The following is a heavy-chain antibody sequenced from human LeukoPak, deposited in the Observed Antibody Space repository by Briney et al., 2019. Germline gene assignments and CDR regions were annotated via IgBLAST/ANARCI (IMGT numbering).Heavy chain of an antibody. CDR2: IRSKAYGGTT. V-gene: IGHV3-49*03. Sequence: GGALRLSCTASGFTFGDYAMSWFRQAPGKGLEWVGFIRSKAYGGTTEYAASVKGRFTISRDDSKSTAYLQMNSLKTEDTAVYYCTRTPASGYSSSRYTLYYFDYWGEGTLVTVSS. D-gene: IGHD6-13*01. CDR3: TRTPASGYSSSRYTLYYFDY. J-gene: IGHJ4*02. CDR1: GFTFGDYA.